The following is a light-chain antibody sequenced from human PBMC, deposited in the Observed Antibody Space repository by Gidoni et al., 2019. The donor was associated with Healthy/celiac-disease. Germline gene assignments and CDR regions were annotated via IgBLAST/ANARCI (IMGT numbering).Light chain of an antibody. CDR3: QQLNSYPIT. CDR2: AAS. J-gene: IGKJ5*01. V-gene: IGKV1-9*01. CDR1: QGISSY. Sequence: DIQLTQSPSFLSASVGDRVTITCRASQGISSYLAWYQQKPGKAPKLLIYAASTLQSWVPSRFSGSGSGTEFTRTISSLQPEDFATYYCQQLNSYPITFGQGTRLEIK.